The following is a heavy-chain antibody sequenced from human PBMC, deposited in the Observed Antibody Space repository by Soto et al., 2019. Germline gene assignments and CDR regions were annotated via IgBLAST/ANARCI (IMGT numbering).Heavy chain of an antibody. D-gene: IGHD3-10*01. CDR3: AAWSLVRGVIPYYYYGMDV. Sequence: SETLSLTCTVSCASISSYYWSWIRQPPEKGLEWIGYIYYSGSTNYNPSLKSRVTISVDTSKSQFSLKLSSVTAADTAVYYCAAWSLVRGVIPYYYYGMDVWGQGTTVTVSS. CDR2: IYYSGST. V-gene: IGHV4-59*01. CDR1: CASISSYY. J-gene: IGHJ6*02.